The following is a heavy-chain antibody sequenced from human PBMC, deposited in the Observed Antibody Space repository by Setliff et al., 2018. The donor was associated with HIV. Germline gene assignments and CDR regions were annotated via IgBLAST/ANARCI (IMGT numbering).Heavy chain of an antibody. J-gene: IGHJ4*02. Sequence: GGSLRLSCAASGFNFRSYGMHWVRQAPGKGLEYVSGMDTRGGSTYYADSLKARFTISRDNSKNTLYLQISNLRLEDTAIYYCVKERTDYEILTCLEDWGQGTLVTVSS. CDR1: GFNFRSYG. D-gene: IGHD3-9*01. V-gene: IGHV3-64D*09. CDR2: MDTRGGST. CDR3: VKERTDYEILTCLED.